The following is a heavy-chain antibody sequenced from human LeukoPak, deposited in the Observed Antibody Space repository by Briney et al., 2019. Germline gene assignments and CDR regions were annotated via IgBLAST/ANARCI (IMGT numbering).Heavy chain of an antibody. Sequence: GASVKVSCKASGYTFTSYGISWVRQAPGQGLEWMGWISAYNGNTNYAQKLQGRVTMTTDTSTSTAYMELRSLRSDDTAVYYCARDWPHFSGDYYFDYWGQGTPVTVSS. CDR1: GYTFTSYG. J-gene: IGHJ4*02. D-gene: IGHD3-3*02. CDR2: ISAYNGNT. V-gene: IGHV1-18*04. CDR3: ARDWPHFSGDYYFDY.